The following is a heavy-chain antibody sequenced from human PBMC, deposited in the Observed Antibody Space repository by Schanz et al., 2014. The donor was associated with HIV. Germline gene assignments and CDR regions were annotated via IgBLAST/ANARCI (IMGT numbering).Heavy chain of an antibody. V-gene: IGHV4-59*01. CDR1: GDSISTYY. CDR2: IYYRGDT. J-gene: IGHJ6*02. D-gene: IGHD6-6*01. CDR3: ATTSSSQYYYSMDV. Sequence: QVQLQESGPGLLKPSETLSLTCTVSGDSISTYYWSWIRQAPGKGLQWIGYIYYRGDTSYNPSLKSRVTMSVDTSQNQFSLRLTSVTAADTAMYYCATTSSSQYYYSMDVWGQGTPVTVSS.